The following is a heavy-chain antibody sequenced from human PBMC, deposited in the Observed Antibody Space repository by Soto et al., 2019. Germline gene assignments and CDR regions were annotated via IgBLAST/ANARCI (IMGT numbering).Heavy chain of an antibody. CDR1: GYTFTGDY. J-gene: IGHJ6*02. V-gene: IGHV1-46*01. Sequence: QVQLVQSGAEVKMPGASVKVSCKASGYTFTGDYMHWVRQAPGQGLEWMGMIDPSDGSTTYVEKFQGRVTMTRDTSTNTAYMELSSLRSEDTAVYYCARDSRSGHGMDVWGQGTTVTVSS. CDR3: ARDSRSGHGMDV. CDR2: IDPSDGST.